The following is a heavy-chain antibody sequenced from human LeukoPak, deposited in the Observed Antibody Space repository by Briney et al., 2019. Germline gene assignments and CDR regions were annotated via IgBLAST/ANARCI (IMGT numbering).Heavy chain of an antibody. CDR3: ARDREVLRYFDWLSTTDDY. D-gene: IGHD3-9*01. V-gene: IGHV1-18*01. CDR2: ISAYNGNT. J-gene: IGHJ4*02. Sequence: ASVKVSCKASGYTFTSYVISWVRQAPGQGLEWMGWISAYNGNTNYAQKLQDRVTMTTDTSTSTAYMELRSLRSDDTAVYYCARDREVLRYFDWLSTTDDYWGQGTLVTVSS. CDR1: GYTFTSYV.